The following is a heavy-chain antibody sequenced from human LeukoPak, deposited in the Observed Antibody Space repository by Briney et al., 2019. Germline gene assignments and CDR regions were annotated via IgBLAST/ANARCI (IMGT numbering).Heavy chain of an antibody. V-gene: IGHV3-64*01. CDR1: GCAFNSYT. Sequence: GGSLRLSCAASGCAFNSYTMHWVRQAPGKGLEYVSAISTNGGSTYYANSVKGRFTISRDNSKNTLYLQIGSPRPEDMAVYYCARAPLSGYYFDYWGQGTLVTVSS. J-gene: IGHJ4*02. CDR3: ARAPLSGYYFDY. D-gene: IGHD5-12*01. CDR2: ISTNGGST.